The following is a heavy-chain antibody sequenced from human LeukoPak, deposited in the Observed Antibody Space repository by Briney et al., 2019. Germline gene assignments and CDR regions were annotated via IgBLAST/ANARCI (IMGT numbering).Heavy chain of an antibody. V-gene: IGHV4-38-2*02. CDR2: IYHSGST. D-gene: IGHD3-10*01. CDR1: SYSISSGYY. CDR3: ARGGFTYGNDY. Sequence: SETLSLTCTVSSYSISSGYYWGWIRQPPGKGLEWIGSIYHSGSTYYNPSLKSRVTISVDTSKNQFSLKLSSVTAADTAVYYCARGGFTYGNDYWGQGTLVTVSS. J-gene: IGHJ4*02.